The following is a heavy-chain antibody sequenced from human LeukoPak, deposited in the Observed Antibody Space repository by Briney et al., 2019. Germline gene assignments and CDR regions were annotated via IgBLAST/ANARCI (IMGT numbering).Heavy chain of an antibody. CDR1: GGTFSSYA. CDR3: ARDLKESYDFWSGYPYFDY. J-gene: IGHJ4*02. D-gene: IGHD3-3*01. Sequence: ASVKVSCKASGGTFSSYAISWVRQAPGQGLEWMGIINPSGGSTSYAQKFQGRVTMTRDTSTSTVYMELSSLRSEDTAVYYCARDLKESYDFWSGYPYFDYWGQGTLVTVSS. V-gene: IGHV1-46*01. CDR2: INPSGGST.